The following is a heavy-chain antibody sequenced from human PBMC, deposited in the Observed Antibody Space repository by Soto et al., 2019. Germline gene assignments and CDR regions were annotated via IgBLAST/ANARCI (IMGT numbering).Heavy chain of an antibody. CDR3: AKTIAPRYYYFYKDV. CDR1: GFTFDDYA. Sequence: EVQLVESGGGLVQPGRSLRLSCAASGFTFDDYAMHWVRQAPGKGLEWVSGISWNSGSIGYADSVKGRFTIPRDNAKNPLYLQMNSLRAEDKALYYCAKTIAPRYYYFYKDVRGQGTTVTVS. D-gene: IGHD6-6*01. CDR2: ISWNSGSI. J-gene: IGHJ6*03. V-gene: IGHV3-9*01.